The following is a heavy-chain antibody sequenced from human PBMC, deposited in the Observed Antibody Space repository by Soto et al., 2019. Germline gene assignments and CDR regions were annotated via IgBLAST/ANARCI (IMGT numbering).Heavy chain of an antibody. D-gene: IGHD3-10*01. J-gene: IGHJ6*02. V-gene: IGHV5-10-1*01. CDR3: AKRKDASGSAYFFNGMDV. CDR1: GYSFSSYW. CDR2: IDPGDSNT. Sequence: PGESLKISCKGSGYSFSSYWSNWVRQMPGKGLERMGRIDPGDSNTNYSPSFQGHVTISADKSISTAYLQWSSLRASDTAIYYCAKRKDASGSAYFFNGMDVWGQGTTVTVSS.